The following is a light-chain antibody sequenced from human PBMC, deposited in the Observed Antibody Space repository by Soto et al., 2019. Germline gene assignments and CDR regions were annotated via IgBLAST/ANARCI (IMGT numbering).Light chain of an antibody. CDR1: SSDVGAYKY. V-gene: IGLV2-8*01. CDR3: TSYVGNDIWV. Sequence: QSPLTQPPSASGAPGQSVTISCTGTSSDVGAYKYVSWYQQYPGKAPKLMIYEVTKRPSGVPDRFSGSKSGNTASLAVSGLQAEDEADCYCTSYVGNDIWVFGGGTKVTVL. J-gene: IGLJ3*02. CDR2: EVT.